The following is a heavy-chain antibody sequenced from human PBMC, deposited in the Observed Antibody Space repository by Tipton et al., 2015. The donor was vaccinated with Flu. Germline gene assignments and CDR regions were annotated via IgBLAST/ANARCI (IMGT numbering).Heavy chain of an antibody. J-gene: IGHJ3*01. CDR1: GDSIGSPYF. CDR2: IHRSGST. V-gene: IGHV4-38-2*01. CDR3: ARLVWDGAFNV. D-gene: IGHD3-16*01. Sequence: TLSLTCSVSGDSIGSPYFWAWVRQPPGKGLEWIGNIHRSGSTYHNPSLKSRVTISVDTSKNQFSVRLTAVTAADTAVYYCARLVWDGAFNVWGLGTMITVSS.